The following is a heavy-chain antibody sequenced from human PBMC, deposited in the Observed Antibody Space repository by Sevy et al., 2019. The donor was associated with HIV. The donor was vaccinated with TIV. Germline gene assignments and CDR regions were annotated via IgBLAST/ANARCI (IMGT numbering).Heavy chain of an antibody. CDR3: AREGCTKPHDY. D-gene: IGHD2-8*01. J-gene: IGHJ4*02. V-gene: IGHV3-23*01. Sequence: QLGGSLRLSCAASGFTFGKYSMSWVRQPPGKGLEWVSTLSFGCGEINYADSVKGRFTISRDNSKSSVYLQMNNLRPEDTAVYYCAREGCTKPHDYWGQGTLVTVSS. CDR1: GFTFGKYS. CDR2: LSFGCGEI.